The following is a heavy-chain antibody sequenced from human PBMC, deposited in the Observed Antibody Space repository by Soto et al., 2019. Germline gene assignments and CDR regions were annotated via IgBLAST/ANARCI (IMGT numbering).Heavy chain of an antibody. Sequence: GGSLRLSCAASRFTFSTYEMHWVRQAPGKGLEWVSCISSSGSTVYYADSVKGRFTISRDNSRNSLYLQMSSLRDEDTALYYCVRYCSSTLCNGVATRTFDYWGQGTLVTVSS. CDR1: RFTFSTYE. J-gene: IGHJ4*02. D-gene: IGHD5-12*01. CDR2: ISSSGSTV. V-gene: IGHV3-48*03. CDR3: VRYCSSTLCNGVATRTFDY.